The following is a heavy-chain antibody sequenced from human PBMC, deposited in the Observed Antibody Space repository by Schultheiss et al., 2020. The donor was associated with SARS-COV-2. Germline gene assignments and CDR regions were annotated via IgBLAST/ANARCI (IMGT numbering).Heavy chain of an antibody. Sequence: GGSLRLSCAASGFTFSSYSMDWVRQAPGKGLEWVSYIGSSGSDIFYVDSVKGRFTISRDNAKNSLYLQMDSLRAEDTAVYYCAKEEVWVRGTFYTDCWGQGTLVTVSS. CDR2: IGSSGSDI. V-gene: IGHV3-48*01. CDR3: AKEEVWVRGTFYTDC. D-gene: IGHD3-16*01. J-gene: IGHJ4*02. CDR1: GFTFSSYS.